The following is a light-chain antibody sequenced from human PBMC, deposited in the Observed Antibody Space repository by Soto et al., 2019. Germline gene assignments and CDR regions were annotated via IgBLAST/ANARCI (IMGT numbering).Light chain of an antibody. CDR1: SSDVGAYTY. J-gene: IGLJ1*01. Sequence: QSALTQPASVSGSPGQSITISCAGTSSDVGAYTYVSWYQQHPGKAPKLMIYYVSNRPSGVSHRFSGSKSGNTSFLIISGLQAEDEADYYCTSYTSKSTPYVFGGGTKLTVI. V-gene: IGLV2-14*01. CDR2: YVS. CDR3: TSYTSKSTPYV.